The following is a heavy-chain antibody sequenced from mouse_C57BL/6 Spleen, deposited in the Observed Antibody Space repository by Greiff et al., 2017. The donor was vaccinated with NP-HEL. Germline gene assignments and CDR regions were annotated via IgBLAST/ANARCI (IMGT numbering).Heavy chain of an antibody. CDR3: ARSLQYYFDY. J-gene: IGHJ2*01. CDR1: GFNFKDYY. V-gene: IGHV14-2*01. D-gene: IGHD1-1*01. CDR2: IDPEDGET. Sequence: EVKLMESGAELVKPGASVKLSCTASGFNFKDYYMHWVKQRTEQGLEWIGRIDPEDGETKYAPKFQGKATITADTSANTAYLQLSSLTSEDTAVYYCARSLQYYFDYWGQGTTLTVSS.